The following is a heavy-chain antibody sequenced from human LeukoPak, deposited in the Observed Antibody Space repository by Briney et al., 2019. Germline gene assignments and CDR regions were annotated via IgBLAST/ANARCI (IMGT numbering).Heavy chain of an antibody. Sequence: GGSLRLSCAASGFTFSSYAMSWVRQAPGKGLEWVSGISGSADTTYSADSVKGRFTISRDNSKNPLFLQMNSLRADDTAVYYCAKDTPRPLSYWGQGTLVTVSS. CDR3: AKDTPRPLSY. CDR1: GFTFSSYA. CDR2: ISGSADTT. V-gene: IGHV3-23*01. J-gene: IGHJ4*02.